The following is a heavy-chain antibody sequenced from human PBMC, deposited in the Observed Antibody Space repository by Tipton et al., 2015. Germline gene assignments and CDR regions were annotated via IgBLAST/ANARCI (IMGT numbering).Heavy chain of an antibody. J-gene: IGHJ4*02. CDR1: GLTFSDTY. D-gene: IGHD3-3*01. CDR2: ITWNSGSL. V-gene: IGHV3-9*01. Sequence: SLRLSCVVSGLTFSDTYMNWVRQAPGKGLEWVAGITWNSGSLGYADSVKGRFTISRDNAKNSLFLQMNGLRRDDTALYYCVKTRRSDYCPAGVDYWGRGALVAV. CDR3: VKTRRSDYCPAGVDY.